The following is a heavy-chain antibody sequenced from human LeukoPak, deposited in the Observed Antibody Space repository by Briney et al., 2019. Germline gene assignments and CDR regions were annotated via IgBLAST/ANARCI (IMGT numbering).Heavy chain of an antibody. D-gene: IGHD2-21*02. CDR3: AKPPRVVVVTAFDS. Sequence: PGGSLGLSCAASGFTFSSYAMSWVRQAPGKGLEWVSSITGSGSSTYYADSVKGRFTISRDNSKNTLYVQMNSLRAEDTAVYFCAKPPRVVVVTAFDSWGQGTLVTVSS. CDR1: GFTFSSYA. V-gene: IGHV3-23*01. J-gene: IGHJ4*02. CDR2: ITGSGSST.